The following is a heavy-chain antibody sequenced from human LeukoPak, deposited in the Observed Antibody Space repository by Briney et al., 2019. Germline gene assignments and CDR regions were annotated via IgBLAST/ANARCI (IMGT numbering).Heavy chain of an antibody. CDR2: ISGSGGST. J-gene: IGHJ3*02. CDR3: AKVEFGWPFLFSFDI. D-gene: IGHD6-19*01. Sequence: GGSLRLSCAASGFIFSSYAMTWVRQAPGKGLEWVSAISGSGGSTYYADSVKGRFTISRDNSKNTLYLQMNSLRAEDTAIFYCAKVEFGWPFLFSFDIWGQGTMVAVSS. V-gene: IGHV3-23*01. CDR1: GFIFSSYA.